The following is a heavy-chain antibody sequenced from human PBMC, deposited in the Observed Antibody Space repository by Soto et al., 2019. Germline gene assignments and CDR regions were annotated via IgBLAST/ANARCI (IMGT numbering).Heavy chain of an antibody. D-gene: IGHD2-15*01. V-gene: IGHV3-48*02. CDR2: ISTNGGTI. CDR3: ARDRADIVVVVGASFSDY. J-gene: IGHJ4*02. CDR1: GFIFGTYS. Sequence: EVQLVESGGGLVQPGGSLRLSCAASGFIFGTYSMSWVRQAPGKGLEWLSYISTNGGTIHYADSVQGRFTISRDNAKNSLYLQLNSLRDEDTAVYYCARDRADIVVVVGASFSDYWGQGTLVTVSS.